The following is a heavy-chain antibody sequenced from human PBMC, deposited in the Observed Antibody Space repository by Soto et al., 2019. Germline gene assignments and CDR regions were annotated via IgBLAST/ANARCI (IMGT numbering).Heavy chain of an antibody. D-gene: IGHD5-12*01. CDR1: GYTFTSYA. Sequence: ASVKVSCKASGYTFTSYAMHWVRQAPGQRLEWMGWINAGNGNTKYSQKFQGRVTITRDTSASTAYMELTSLRSEDTAVYYCARDKDRLQLGGNYYYAMDVWGQGTTVTVSS. CDR2: INAGNGNT. J-gene: IGHJ6*02. CDR3: ARDKDRLQLGGNYYYAMDV. V-gene: IGHV1-3*01.